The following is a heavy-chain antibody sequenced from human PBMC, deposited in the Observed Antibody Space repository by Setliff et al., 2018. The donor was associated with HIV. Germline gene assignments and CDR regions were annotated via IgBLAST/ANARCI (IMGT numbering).Heavy chain of an antibody. CDR1: GFTFNNYG. CDR2: IWFDGTDK. V-gene: IGHV3-33*06. D-gene: IGHD6-19*01. CDR3: AKNPKYISGWFQYYFDY. J-gene: IGHJ4*02. Sequence: QPGGSLRLSCAASGFTFNNYGIHWVRQAPGKGLEWVAVIWFDGTDKYYADSVKGRFTVSGDISRNTLYLQMNSLRAEDTAVYYCAKNPKYISGWFQYYFDYWGQGALVTVSS.